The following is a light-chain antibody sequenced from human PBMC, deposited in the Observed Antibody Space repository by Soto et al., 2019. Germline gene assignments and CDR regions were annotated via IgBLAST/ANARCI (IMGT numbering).Light chain of an antibody. CDR3: SSYTSSSTYV. J-gene: IGLJ1*01. Sequence: QPASVSGSPGQSIAISCTGTSSDVGGYNYVSWYQQHPGKAPKLMIYDVSNRPSGVSDRFSGTKSGNTASLTISGLQAEDEADYYCSSYTSSSTYVFGTGTKLTVL. V-gene: IGLV2-14*01. CDR2: DVS. CDR1: SSDVGGYNY.